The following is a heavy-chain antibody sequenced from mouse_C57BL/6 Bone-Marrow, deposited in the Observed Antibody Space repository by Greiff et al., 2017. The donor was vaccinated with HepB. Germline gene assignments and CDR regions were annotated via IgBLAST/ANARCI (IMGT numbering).Heavy chain of an antibody. CDR1: GFTFSNYW. CDR3: TDYYGSSYGFDY. Sequence: DVQLVESGGGLVQPGGSMKLSCVASGFTFSNYWMNWVRQSPEKGLEWVAQIRLKSDNYATHYAESVKGRFTISRDDSKSSVYLQMNNLRAEDTGIYYCTDYYGSSYGFDYWGQGTTLTVSS. D-gene: IGHD1-1*01. CDR2: IRLKSDNYAT. J-gene: IGHJ2*01. V-gene: IGHV6-3*01.